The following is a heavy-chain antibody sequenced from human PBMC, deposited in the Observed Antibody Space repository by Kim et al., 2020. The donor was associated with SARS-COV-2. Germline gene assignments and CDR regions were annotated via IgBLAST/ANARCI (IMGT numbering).Heavy chain of an antibody. J-gene: IGHJ4*02. CDR2: IGSITTYI. CDR1: GFTFSSYS. CDR3: ARRYSGSGSYYEVDY. Sequence: GGSLRLSCAASGFTFSSYSMYWVRQAPGKGLEWVSSIGSITTYISYADSVKGRFTISRDNAKNSLYLQMNSLRAEDTAVYYCARRYSGSGSYYEVDYWGQGTLVTVSS. V-gene: IGHV3-21*01. D-gene: IGHD1-26*01.